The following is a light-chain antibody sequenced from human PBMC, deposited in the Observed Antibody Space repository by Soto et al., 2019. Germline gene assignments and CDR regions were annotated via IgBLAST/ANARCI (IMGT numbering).Light chain of an antibody. V-gene: IGKV1-5*01. CDR1: QTIRNY. J-gene: IGKJ1*01. CDR2: DAS. CDR3: QQYGLQGT. Sequence: DIQMTQSPSTLSPFVGDRVTITCRASQTIRNYLAWYQQKPGKAPDLLIYDASSLENEVPSRFSGSGFGTEFTLTISSLQPDDSATYYCQQYGLQGTFGQGTKVDIK.